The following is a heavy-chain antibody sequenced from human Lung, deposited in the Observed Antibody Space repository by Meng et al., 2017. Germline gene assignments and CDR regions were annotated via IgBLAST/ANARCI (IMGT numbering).Heavy chain of an antibody. CDR2: VYFSGST. CDR1: DLRRRGCYY. J-gene: IGHJ4*02. CDR3: ARGGTVVNLGY. Sequence: VAVPGLGPGLGGASGDLSLTLPVLGDLRRRGCYYWRWIRQPPGKGLEWIGYVYFSGSTNYNPSLKSRVTISLDTSKNQFSLKLNSVTAADTAVYYCARGGTVVNLGYWGPGTLVTVSS. D-gene: IGHD4-23*01. V-gene: IGHV4-61*01.